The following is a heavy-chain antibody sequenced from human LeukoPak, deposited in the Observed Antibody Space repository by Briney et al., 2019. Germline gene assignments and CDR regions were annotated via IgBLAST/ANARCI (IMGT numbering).Heavy chain of an antibody. V-gene: IGHV3-21*01. Sequence: GGSLRLSCAASGFTFSSYSMTWVRQAPGKGLEWVSSISSSSSYIYYADSVKGRFTISRDNAKNSLYLQMNSLRAEDTAVYYCARGRRISSGWYKGAFDYWGQGTLVTVSS. J-gene: IGHJ4*02. CDR2: ISSSSSYI. CDR3: ARGRRISSGWYKGAFDY. CDR1: GFTFSSYS. D-gene: IGHD6-19*01.